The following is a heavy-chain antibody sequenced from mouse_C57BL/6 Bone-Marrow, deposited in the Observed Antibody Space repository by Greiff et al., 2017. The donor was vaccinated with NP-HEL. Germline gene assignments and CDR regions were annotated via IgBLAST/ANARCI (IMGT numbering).Heavy chain of an antibody. CDR1: GYTFTSYW. CDR2: IHPNSGST. J-gene: IGHJ4*01. Sequence: QVQLQQPGAELVKPGASVKLSCKASGYTFTSYWMHWVKQRPGQGLEWIGMIHPNSGSTNYNEKFKSKATLTVDKSSSTAYMQLSSLTSEDSAVYYCARSRLRQYYAMDYWGKGTSVTVSS. V-gene: IGHV1-64*01. CDR3: ARSRLRQYYAMDY.